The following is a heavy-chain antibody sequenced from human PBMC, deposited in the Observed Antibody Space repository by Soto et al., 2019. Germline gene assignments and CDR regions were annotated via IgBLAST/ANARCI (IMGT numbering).Heavy chain of an antibody. CDR3: ARWEMATSFDY. D-gene: IGHD5-12*01. V-gene: IGHV4-34*01. CDR1: GGSFSGYY. J-gene: IGHJ4*02. CDR2: INHRGST. Sequence: QVQLQQWGAGLLKPSETLSLTCAVYGGSFSGYYWSWIPQPPGKGLEWIGEINHRGSTNYNPSLKSRVTISVDTSKNQFSLKLSSVTAADTAVYYCARWEMATSFDYWGQGTLVTVSS.